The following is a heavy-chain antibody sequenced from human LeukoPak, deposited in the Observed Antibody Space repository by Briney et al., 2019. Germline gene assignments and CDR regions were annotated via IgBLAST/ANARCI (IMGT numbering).Heavy chain of an antibody. D-gene: IGHD2-15*01. CDR3: ARVLVVGNCFDY. V-gene: IGHV1-24*01. Sequence: ASVKVSCKVSGYTLSELSMHWVRQAPGKGLEWMGGFNPEDGETIYTQNLQGRVIMTEDTSTDTAYMELSSLRSEDTAVYYCARVLVVGNCFDYWGQGTLVTVSS. J-gene: IGHJ4*02. CDR1: GYTLSELS. CDR2: FNPEDGET.